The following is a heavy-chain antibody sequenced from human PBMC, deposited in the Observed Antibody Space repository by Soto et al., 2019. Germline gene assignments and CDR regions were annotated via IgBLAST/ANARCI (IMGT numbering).Heavy chain of an antibody. J-gene: IGHJ6*02. Sequence: GGSLRLSCAASGLTFSSYGMHWVRQAPGKGLEWVAVISYDGSNKYYADSVKGRFTISRDNSKNTLYLQMNSLRAEDTAVYYCAKDKGQLCPIRWYYGMDVWGQGTTVTVSS. CDR1: GLTFSSYG. CDR3: AKDKGQLCPIRWYYGMDV. V-gene: IGHV3-30*18. D-gene: IGHD2-2*01. CDR2: ISYDGSNK.